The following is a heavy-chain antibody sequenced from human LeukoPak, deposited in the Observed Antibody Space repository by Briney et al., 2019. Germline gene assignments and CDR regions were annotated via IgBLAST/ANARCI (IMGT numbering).Heavy chain of an antibody. CDR1: GFTFNDYA. CDR2: ISWNRNTI. Sequence: HPGGSLRLSCTTSGFTFNDYAMHWVRHAPGKGLEWVAGISWNRNTIGYADSLRDRFTVFRDVAENSLYLQMNSLRPEDTAIYYCAKDADDSGDYVGIDYWGQGILVTVSS. CDR3: AKDADDSGDYVGIDY. V-gene: IGHV3-9*01. J-gene: IGHJ4*02. D-gene: IGHD4-17*01.